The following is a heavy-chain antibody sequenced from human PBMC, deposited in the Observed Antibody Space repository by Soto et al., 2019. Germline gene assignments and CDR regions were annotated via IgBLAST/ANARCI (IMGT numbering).Heavy chain of an antibody. J-gene: IGHJ6*02. CDR1: GGSISSGDYY. CDR2: IYYSGST. V-gene: IGHV4-30-4*01. Sequence: PSETLSLTCTVSGGSISSGDYYWSWIRQPPGKGLEWIGYIYYSGSTYYNPSLKSRVTISVDTPKNQFSLKLSSVTAADTAVYYSARLTYYDFWSGEGINRGYYYYGMDVWGQGTTVTVSS. CDR3: ARLTYYDFWSGEGINRGYYYYGMDV. D-gene: IGHD3-3*01.